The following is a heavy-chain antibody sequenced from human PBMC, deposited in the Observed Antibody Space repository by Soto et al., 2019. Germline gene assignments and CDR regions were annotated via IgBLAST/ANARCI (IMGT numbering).Heavy chain of an antibody. V-gene: IGHV3-53*01. CDR2: VSIGGST. CDR3: AKRRGAGGHFDY. D-gene: IGHD2-15*01. J-gene: IGHJ4*02. CDR1: GGSISSYY. Sequence: ETLSLTCTVSGGSISSYYWSWVRQGPGKGLEWVAVVSIGGSTHYADSVRGRFTISRDNSKNTLSLQMNSLTAEDTAVYFCAKRRGAGGHFDYWGQGALVTVSS.